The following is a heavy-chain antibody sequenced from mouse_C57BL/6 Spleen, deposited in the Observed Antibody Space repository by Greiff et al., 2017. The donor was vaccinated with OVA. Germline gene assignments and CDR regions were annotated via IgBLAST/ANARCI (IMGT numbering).Heavy chain of an antibody. Sequence: QVQLQQPGAELVKPGASVKLSCKASGYPFTSYWMHWVKQRPGQGLEWIGMIHPNSGSTNYNEKFKSKATLTVDKSSSTAYMQLSSLTSEDSAVYYCARGYYSNYERDYFDYWGQGTTRTVSS. CDR3: ARGYYSNYERDYFDY. D-gene: IGHD2-5*01. CDR2: IHPNSGST. J-gene: IGHJ2*01. CDR1: GYPFTSYW. V-gene: IGHV1-64*01.